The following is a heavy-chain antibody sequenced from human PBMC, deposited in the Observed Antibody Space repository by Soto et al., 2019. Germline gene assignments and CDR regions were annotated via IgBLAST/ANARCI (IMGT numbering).Heavy chain of an antibody. CDR2: IDPSDSQT. J-gene: IGHJ4*02. D-gene: IGHD3-22*01. V-gene: IGHV5-10-1*01. CDR1: GYSFAGYW. Sequence: LKISCKGSGYSFAGYWITWVRQKPGKGLEWMGRIDPSDSQTYYSPSFRGHVTISVTKSITTVFLQWSSLRASDTAMYYCARQIYDSDTGPNFQYYFDSWGQGTPVTVS. CDR3: ARQIYDSDTGPNFQYYFDS.